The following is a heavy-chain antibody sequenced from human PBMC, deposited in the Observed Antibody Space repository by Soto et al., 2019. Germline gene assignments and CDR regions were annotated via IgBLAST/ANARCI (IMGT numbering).Heavy chain of an antibody. CDR1: GYTFTSYA. CDR3: ASHDPTYSNYAYYHYYGMDV. J-gene: IGHJ6*02. CDR2: INAGNGNT. Sequence: GASVKVSCKASGYTFTSYAMHWVRQAPGQRLEWMGWINAGNGNTKYSQKFQGRVTITRDTSASTAYMELSSLRSEDTAVYYCASHDPTYSNYAYYHYYGMDVWGQGTTVTVSS. V-gene: IGHV1-3*01. D-gene: IGHD4-4*01.